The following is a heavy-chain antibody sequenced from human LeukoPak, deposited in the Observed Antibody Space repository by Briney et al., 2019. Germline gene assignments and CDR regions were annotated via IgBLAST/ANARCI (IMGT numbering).Heavy chain of an antibody. J-gene: IGHJ6*03. CDR3: ARHRKSARNYLYYYMDV. V-gene: IGHV4-34*01. Sequence: SETLSLTCAVYGASLNNYYWAWIRQSPVKGLEWIGEIDRVGRSRYNPSLKSRLTISVDTSKNQFSLRLSSVTAADTALYFCARHRKSARNYLYYYMDVWGKGTTVTVSS. D-gene: IGHD6-6*01. CDR2: IDRVGRS. CDR1: GASLNNYY.